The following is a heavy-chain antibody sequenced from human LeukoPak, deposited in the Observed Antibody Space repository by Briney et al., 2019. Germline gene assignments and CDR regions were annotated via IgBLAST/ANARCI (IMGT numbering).Heavy chain of an antibody. V-gene: IGHV4-59*01. J-gene: IGHJ4*02. CDR1: GGSINSYY. Sequence: SETLSLTCTVSGGSINSYYWSWIRQPPGKGLEWIGYIYYSGSTNYNPSLKSRVTISVDTSKNQFSLKLSSVTAADTAVYYCAGGSSSYTHDYWGQGTLVTVSS. D-gene: IGHD2-2*01. CDR2: IYYSGST. CDR3: AGGSSSYTHDY.